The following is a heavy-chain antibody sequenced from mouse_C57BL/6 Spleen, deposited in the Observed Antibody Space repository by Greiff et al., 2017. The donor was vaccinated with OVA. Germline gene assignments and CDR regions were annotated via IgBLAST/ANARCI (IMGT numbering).Heavy chain of an antibody. CDR3: ARDDYDWGYYFDY. CDR2: INPSNGGT. Sequence: VQLQQPGTELVKPGASVKLSCKASGYTFTSYWMHWVKQRPGQGLEWIGNINPSNGGTNYNEKFKSKATLTVDKSSSTAYMQLSSLTSEDSAVYYCARDDYDWGYYFDYWGQGTTLTVSS. V-gene: IGHV1-53*01. D-gene: IGHD2-4*01. CDR1: GYTFTSYW. J-gene: IGHJ2*01.